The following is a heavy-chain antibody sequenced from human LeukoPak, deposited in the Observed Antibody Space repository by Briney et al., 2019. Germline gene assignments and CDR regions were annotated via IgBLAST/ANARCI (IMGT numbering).Heavy chain of an antibody. D-gene: IGHD6-13*01. CDR1: GFTVSSNY. Sequence: PGGSLRLSCAASGFTVSSNYMSWVRQAPGKGLEWVSVIYSGGSAYYADSVKGRFTISRDNSKNTLYLQMNSLRAEDTAVYYCARGSAAAGTGDYYYGMDVWGQGTTVTVSS. V-gene: IGHV3-66*01. CDR2: IYSGGSA. J-gene: IGHJ6*02. CDR3: ARGSAAAGTGDYYYGMDV.